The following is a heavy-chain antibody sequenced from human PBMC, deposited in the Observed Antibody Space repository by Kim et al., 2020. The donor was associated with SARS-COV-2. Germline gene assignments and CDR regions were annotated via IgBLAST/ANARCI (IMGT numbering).Heavy chain of an antibody. CDR2: IYYSWST. Sequence: SETLSLTCTVSGGSISSSSYYWGWIRQPPGKGLEWIGSIYYSWSTYYNPSLKSRVTISVDTSKNQFSLKLSSVTAADTAVYYCARHGATNYAFDIWGQGT. CDR1: GGSISSSSYY. CDR3: ARHGATNYAFDI. D-gene: IGHD1-26*01. V-gene: IGHV4-39*01. J-gene: IGHJ3*02.